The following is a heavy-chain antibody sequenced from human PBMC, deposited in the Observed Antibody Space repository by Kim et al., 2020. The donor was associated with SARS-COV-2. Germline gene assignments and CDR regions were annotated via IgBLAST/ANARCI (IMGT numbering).Heavy chain of an antibody. CDR3: ARSGGYCSSTSCYVYTPF. CDR2: IIPIFGTA. CDR1: GGTFSSYA. Sequence: SVKVSCKASGGTFSSYAISWVRQAPGQGLEWMGGIIPIFGTANYAQKFQGRVTITADESTSTAYMELSSLRSEDTAVYYCARSGGYCSSTSCYVYTPFWGQGTLVTVSS. J-gene: IGHJ4*02. D-gene: IGHD2-2*01. V-gene: IGHV1-69*13.